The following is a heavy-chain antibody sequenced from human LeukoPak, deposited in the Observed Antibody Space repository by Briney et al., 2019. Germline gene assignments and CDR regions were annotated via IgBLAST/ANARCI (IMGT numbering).Heavy chain of an antibody. CDR2: IYYSGST. CDR3: AREEALGSGSFDY. Sequence: SETLSLTCTVSGGSISSSSYYWVWIRQPPGKGLEWIGNIYYSGSTSYNPSLKSRVTISVDTSKNQFSLKLSSVTAADPAVYYCAREEALGSGSFDYWGQGTLVTVSS. J-gene: IGHJ4*02. D-gene: IGHD1-26*01. V-gene: IGHV4-39*07. CDR1: GGSISSSSYY.